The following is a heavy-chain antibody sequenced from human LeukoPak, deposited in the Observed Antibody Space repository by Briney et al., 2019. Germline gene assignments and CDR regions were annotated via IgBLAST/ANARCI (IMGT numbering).Heavy chain of an antibody. Sequence: GESLKISCKGSGYSFTSYWIGWVRQMPGKGLEWMGIIYPGDSDTRYSPSFQGQVTISADKSISTAYLQWSSLKASDTAMYYCARRNSRHYDFWRGWFDPWGQGTLVTVSS. CDR1: GYSFTSYW. CDR2: IYPGDSDT. V-gene: IGHV5-51*01. J-gene: IGHJ5*02. CDR3: ARRNSRHYDFWRGWFDP. D-gene: IGHD3-3*01.